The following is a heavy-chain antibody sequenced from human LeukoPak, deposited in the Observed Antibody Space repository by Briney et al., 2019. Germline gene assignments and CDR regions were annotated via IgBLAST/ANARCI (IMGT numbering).Heavy chain of an antibody. Sequence: PGGSRRLSCAAAGFTLRGYAMGWVRQAPGKGREWVSLISGSGGSTYYADSVKGRFTISSDNSKNTLYLQMNSLRAEDTAVYYCAKRAVGSSSWSSIDYWGQGTLVTVSS. V-gene: IGHV3-23*01. CDR1: GFTLRGYA. CDR2: ISGSGGST. J-gene: IGHJ4*02. D-gene: IGHD6-13*01. CDR3: AKRAVGSSSWSSIDY.